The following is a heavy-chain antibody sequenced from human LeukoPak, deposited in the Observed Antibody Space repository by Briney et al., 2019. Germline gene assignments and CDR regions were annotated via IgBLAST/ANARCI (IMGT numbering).Heavy chain of an antibody. CDR1: GGTFSIYA. CDR3: ASPPSVVPAAEYYFDY. Sequence: SVKVSCKAPGGTFSIYAISWVRQAPGQGREWMGGIIPIFGTANYAQKFQGRVTITADKSTSTAYMELSSLRSEDTAVYYCASPPSVVPAAEYYFDYWGQGTLVTVSS. D-gene: IGHD2-2*01. J-gene: IGHJ4*02. V-gene: IGHV1-69*06. CDR2: IIPIFGTA.